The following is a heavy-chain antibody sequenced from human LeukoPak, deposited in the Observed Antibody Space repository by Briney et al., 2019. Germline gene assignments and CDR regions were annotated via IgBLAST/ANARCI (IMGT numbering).Heavy chain of an antibody. CDR1: GGSISSYY. D-gene: IGHD6-13*01. CDR3: ALTWIAAAGLYFDY. J-gene: IGHJ4*02. V-gene: IGHV4-59*01. Sequence: SETLSLTCTVSGGSISSYYWSWIRQPPGEGLEWIGYIYYSGSTNYNPSLKSRVTISVDTSKDQFSLKLSSVTAADTAVYYCALTWIAAAGLYFDYWGQGTLVTVSS. CDR2: IYYSGST.